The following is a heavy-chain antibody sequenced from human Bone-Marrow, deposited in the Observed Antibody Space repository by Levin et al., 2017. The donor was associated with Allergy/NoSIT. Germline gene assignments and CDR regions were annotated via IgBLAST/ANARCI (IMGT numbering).Heavy chain of an antibody. CDR1: GFAFSNYP. D-gene: IGHD1-26*01. Sequence: GESLKISCAASGFAFSNYPMHWVRQAPGKGLEWVVVISYDGSNKYYADSVKGRFTISRDTSENTLYLQMNSLRAEDTAVYYCARDLLGATRRDYYYTMDVWGQGTTVTVSS. J-gene: IGHJ6*02. V-gene: IGHV3-30-3*01. CDR2: ISYDGSNK. CDR3: ARDLLGATRRDYYYTMDV.